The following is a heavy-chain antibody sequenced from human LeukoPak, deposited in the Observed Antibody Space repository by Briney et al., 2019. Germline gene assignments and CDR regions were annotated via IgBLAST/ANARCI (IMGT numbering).Heavy chain of an antibody. J-gene: IGHJ4*02. Sequence: GGSLRLSCAASGFTFSSYSMKWVRQAPGKGLEWVSSISSSSSYIYYADSVKGRFTISRDNAKNSLYLQMNSLRAEDTAVYYCARDPINYYGSGSYDYWGQGTLVTVSS. D-gene: IGHD3-10*01. CDR3: ARDPINYYGSGSYDY. CDR1: GFTFSSYS. V-gene: IGHV3-21*01. CDR2: ISSSSSYI.